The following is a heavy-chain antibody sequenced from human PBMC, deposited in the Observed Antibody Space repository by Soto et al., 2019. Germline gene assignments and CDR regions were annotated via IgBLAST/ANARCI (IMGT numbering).Heavy chain of an antibody. CDR2: IIPIFGTA. CDR1: GGTFSSYA. J-gene: IGHJ4*02. Sequence: AAVKVSCKASGGTFSSYAISWVRQAPGQGLEWMGGIIPIFGTANYAQKFQGRVTITADESTSTAYMELSSLRSEDTAVYYCASTVVTPGFDYWGQGTMVTVYS. V-gene: IGHV1-69*13. D-gene: IGHD2-15*01. CDR3: ASTVVTPGFDY.